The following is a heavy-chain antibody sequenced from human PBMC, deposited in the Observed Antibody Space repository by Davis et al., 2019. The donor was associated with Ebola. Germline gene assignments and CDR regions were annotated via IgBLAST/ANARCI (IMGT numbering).Heavy chain of an antibody. CDR2: ISSSSSTI. CDR3: ARVSTIFGAYNDLDC. CDR1: GFTFSSYS. Sequence: GESLKISCAASGFTFSSYSMNWVRQAPGKGLEWVSYISSSSSTIYYADSVNDRFTISRDNAKNSLYLQMNSLRDEDTAVYYCARVSTIFGAYNDLDCWGQGTLVTVSS. J-gene: IGHJ4*02. V-gene: IGHV3-48*02. D-gene: IGHD3-3*01.